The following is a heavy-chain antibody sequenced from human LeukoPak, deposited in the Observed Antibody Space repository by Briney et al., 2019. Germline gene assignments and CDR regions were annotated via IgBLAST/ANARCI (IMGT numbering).Heavy chain of an antibody. D-gene: IGHD2-21*01. Sequence: GGSLRLSCAASGFTFSSHSMNWVRQAPGKGLEWVSSISTSSGYIYYADSVKGRFTISRDNSKNTLYLQMNSLRAEDTAVYYCAKDGGLGDPDHRGYWGQGTLVTVSS. CDR2: ISTSSGYI. J-gene: IGHJ4*02. CDR3: AKDGGLGDPDHRGY. V-gene: IGHV3-21*04. CDR1: GFTFSSHS.